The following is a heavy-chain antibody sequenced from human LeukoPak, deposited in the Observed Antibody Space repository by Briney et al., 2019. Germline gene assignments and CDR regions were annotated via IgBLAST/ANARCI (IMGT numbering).Heavy chain of an antibody. CDR1: GFTFSSYW. CDR3: ARDRGECTNGVCYYHDFDY. J-gene: IGHJ4*02. V-gene: IGHV3-7*01. Sequence: GGSLRLSCAASGFTFSSYWMTWVRQAPGKGLEWVANIKQDGSEKYYVDSVKGRFTISRDNAMNSLSLHMNSLRAEDTAVYYCARDRGECTNGVCYYHDFDYWGQGTLVTVSS. D-gene: IGHD2-8*01. CDR2: IKQDGSEK.